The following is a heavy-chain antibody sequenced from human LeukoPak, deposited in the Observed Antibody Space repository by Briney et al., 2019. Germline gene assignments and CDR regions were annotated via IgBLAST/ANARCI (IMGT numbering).Heavy chain of an antibody. CDR1: GGTFISYA. J-gene: IGHJ6*03. CDR2: IIPIFGTA. D-gene: IGHD3-3*01. V-gene: IGHV1-69*01. CDR3: ARDPPRDFGVVIMGGDYYMDV. Sequence: SVKVSCKASGGTFISYAISWVRQAPGQGLEWMGGIIPIFGTANYAQKFQGRVTITADESTSTAYMELSSLRSEDTAVYYCARDPPRDFGVVIMGGDYYMDVWGKGTTVTVSS.